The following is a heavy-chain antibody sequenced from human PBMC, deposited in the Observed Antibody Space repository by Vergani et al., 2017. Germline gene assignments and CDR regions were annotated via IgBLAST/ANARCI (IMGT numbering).Heavy chain of an antibody. D-gene: IGHD3-22*01. CDR3: ARDSRPTYYYDSSGYYLVGGAFDI. V-gene: IGHV3-33*01. J-gene: IGHJ3*02. CDR1: GFTFSSYG. Sequence: QVQLVESGGGVVQPGRSLRLSCAASGFTFSSYGMHWVRQAPDKGLEWVAVIWYDGSNKYYADSVKGRFTISRDNSKNTLYLQMNSLRAEDTAVYYCARDSRPTYYYDSSGYYLVGGAFDIWGQGTMVTVSS. CDR2: IWYDGSNK.